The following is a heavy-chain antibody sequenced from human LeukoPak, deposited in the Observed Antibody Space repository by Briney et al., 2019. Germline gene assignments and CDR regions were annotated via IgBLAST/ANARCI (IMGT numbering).Heavy chain of an antibody. CDR1: GFTFSTYS. J-gene: IGHJ4*02. D-gene: IGHD3-3*01. V-gene: IGHV3-48*02. CDR2: ITGTGSTI. CDR3: ARVRGGYYIDY. Sequence: GGSLRLSCAASGFTFSTYSMNWVRQAPGKGLEWVSYITGTGSTIYYADSVKGRFTISRDNAKNSLYLQMNRLRDEDTAVYYCARVRGGYYIDYWGQGTLVTVSS.